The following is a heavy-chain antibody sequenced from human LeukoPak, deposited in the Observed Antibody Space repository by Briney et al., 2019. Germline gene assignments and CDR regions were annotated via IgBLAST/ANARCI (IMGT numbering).Heavy chain of an antibody. CDR3: AKGAEGDITGVDY. V-gene: IGHV3-30-3*01. Sequence: GGSLRLSCAASGFTFSSYAMHWVRQAPGKGLEWVAVISYDGSNKYYADSVKGRFTISRDNSKNTLYLQMNSLRAEDTAVYYCAKGAEGDITGVDYWGQGTLVIVSS. CDR1: GFTFSSYA. D-gene: IGHD3-3*01. J-gene: IGHJ4*02. CDR2: ISYDGSNK.